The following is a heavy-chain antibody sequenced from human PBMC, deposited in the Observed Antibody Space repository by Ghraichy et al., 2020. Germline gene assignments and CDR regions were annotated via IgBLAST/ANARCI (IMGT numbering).Heavy chain of an antibody. J-gene: IGHJ4*02. CDR2: ISSNGGST. CDR1: GFTFSSYT. Sequence: GGSLRLSCSASGFTFSSYTMHWVRQAPGKGLEYVSAISSNGGSTYYADSVKGRFTISRDNSKNTLYVQMSGLRAEDTAVYYCVKGDVVATIGPDYWGQGTLVTVSS. V-gene: IGHV3-64*05. CDR3: VKGDVVATIGPDY. D-gene: IGHD5-12*01.